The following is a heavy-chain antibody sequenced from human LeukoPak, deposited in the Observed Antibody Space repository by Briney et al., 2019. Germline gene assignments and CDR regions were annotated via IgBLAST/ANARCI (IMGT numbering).Heavy chain of an antibody. D-gene: IGHD3-3*01. CDR1: GYSFPTYG. CDR3: ARDFPPSTIPLRY. CDR2: ISGDSSNN. V-gene: IGHV1-18*01. Sequence: AASVKVPCKASGYSFPTYGITGVRQAPGQGREGMGGISGDSSNNHYAQNFQGRVSMTSDTSTATAYMELRSLTTDDTAVYYCARDFPPSTIPLRYWGQGTRVTVSS. J-gene: IGHJ4*02.